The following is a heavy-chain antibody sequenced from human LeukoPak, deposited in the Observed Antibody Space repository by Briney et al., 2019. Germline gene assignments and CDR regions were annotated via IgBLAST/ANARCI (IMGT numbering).Heavy chain of an antibody. Sequence: PSETLSLTRVVSGYSISSGYFWGWIRQPPGKGLEWIATIYHSGSTFYNPSLKSRVTISGDTSKNQFSLKLSSVTAADTAVYYCARDYGGHAIFDYWGQGTLVTVSS. CDR1: GYSISSGYF. CDR2: IYHSGST. D-gene: IGHD4-23*01. CDR3: ARDYGGHAIFDY. J-gene: IGHJ4*02. V-gene: IGHV4-38-2*01.